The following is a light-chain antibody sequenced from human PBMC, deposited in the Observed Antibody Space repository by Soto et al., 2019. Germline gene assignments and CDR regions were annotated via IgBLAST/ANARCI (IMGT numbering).Light chain of an antibody. CDR3: QQYVSPPIT. CDR1: QSISSN. CDR2: GAS. Sequence: EIVMSQSPATLSVSPGERVTLSCRASQSISSNLAWYQQKPGQAPSLLIYGASSRATGIPDRFSGSGSGTDFTLTISRLEPEDFAVYYCQQYVSPPITFGQGTRLEI. V-gene: IGKV3-20*01. J-gene: IGKJ5*01.